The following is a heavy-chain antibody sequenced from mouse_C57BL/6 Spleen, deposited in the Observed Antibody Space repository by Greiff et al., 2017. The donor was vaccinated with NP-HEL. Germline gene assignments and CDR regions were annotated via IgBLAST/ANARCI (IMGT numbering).Heavy chain of an antibody. Sequence: EVKLMESGGDLVKPGGSLKLSCAASGFTFSSYGMSWVRQTPDKRLEWVATISSGGSYTYYPDSVKGRFTISRDNAKNTLYLQMSSLKSEDTAMYYCARHRDDYDDGYWYFDVWGTGTTVTVSS. CDR3: ARHRDDYDDGYWYFDV. J-gene: IGHJ1*03. CDR1: GFTFSSYG. D-gene: IGHD2-4*01. CDR2: ISSGGSYT. V-gene: IGHV5-6*01.